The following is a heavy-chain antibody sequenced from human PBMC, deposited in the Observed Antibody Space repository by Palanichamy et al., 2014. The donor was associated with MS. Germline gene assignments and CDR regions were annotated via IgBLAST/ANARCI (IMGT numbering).Heavy chain of an antibody. J-gene: IGHJ4*02. CDR2: VYYTGST. V-gene: IGHV4-61*01. Sequence: QVQLQESGPGLVKPSGTLSLTCTVSSGSVSSGSYFWGWIRQPPGKGLEWVGYVYYTGSTNYNPSLKSRVTISVDTSKKQFSLKRTSVTAADTAVYYCARDRLETPRVFDSWGQGTLVAVSS. D-gene: IGHD1-1*01. CDR3: ARDRLETPRVFDS. CDR1: SGSVSSGSYF.